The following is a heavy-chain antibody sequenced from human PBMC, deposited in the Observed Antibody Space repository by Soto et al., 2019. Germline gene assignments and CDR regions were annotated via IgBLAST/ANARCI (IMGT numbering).Heavy chain of an antibody. J-gene: IGHJ6*02. CDR1: NGSISSRSSY. CDR2: INYSGST. V-gene: IGHV4-39*07. CDR3: ARGDSTYYYYYGMDV. Sequence: PSETLSLTCIVSNGSISSRSSYWGWIRKTPGKGLEWIGEINYSGSTNYNPSLKSRVTISVDTSKTQFSLKLSSVTAADTAVYYCARGDSTYYYYYGMDVWGQGTTVTVSS. D-gene: IGHD5-18*01.